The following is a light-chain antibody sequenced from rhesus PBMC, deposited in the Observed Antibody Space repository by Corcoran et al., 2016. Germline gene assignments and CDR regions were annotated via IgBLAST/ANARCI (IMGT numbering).Light chain of an antibody. J-gene: IGLJ1*01. CDR1: SSDLGGYNY. Sequence: QSAPTQPPSVSGSPGQSVTISCTGTSSDLGGYNYVSWYQQHPGKAPKLMIYGVSKRPSGVSDRFSGSKSGSTASLTISGLQAEDEADYFCCSYAGSVTCYVLGGGTRLTVL. V-gene: IGLV2S7*01. CDR3: CSYAGSVTCYV. CDR2: GVS.